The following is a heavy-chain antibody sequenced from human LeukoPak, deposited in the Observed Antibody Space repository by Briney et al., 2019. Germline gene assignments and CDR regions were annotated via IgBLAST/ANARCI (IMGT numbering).Heavy chain of an antibody. J-gene: IGHJ6*03. V-gene: IGHV3-30*02. Sequence: GVSLRLSCAAAGLIFSSYGMHWVRQAPGEGLEWVAYIRHDESKTFYADSVKGRFTISRDNSRNTLYLQMHSLRAEDTALYYCAKPVIPSAYQGTYYMDVCGKGTTVTVSS. CDR2: IRHDESKT. CDR1: GLIFSSYG. D-gene: IGHD2-21*01. CDR3: AKPVIPSAYQGTYYMDV.